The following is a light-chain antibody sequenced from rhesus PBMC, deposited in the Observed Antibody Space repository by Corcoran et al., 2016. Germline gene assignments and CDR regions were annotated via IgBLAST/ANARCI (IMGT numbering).Light chain of an antibody. Sequence: DIQMTQSPSSLSASVGDRVNITCRASENVNNHLNGYQQKPGKAPNVLIFKASHLQSGVPSRFSGCGSGTDYSFTIRSLQPEDVAAYYCQQDYRFPWTFGQGTRVEIK. CDR2: KAS. V-gene: IGKV1-74*01. CDR3: QQDYRFPWT. CDR1: ENVNNH. J-gene: IGKJ1*01.